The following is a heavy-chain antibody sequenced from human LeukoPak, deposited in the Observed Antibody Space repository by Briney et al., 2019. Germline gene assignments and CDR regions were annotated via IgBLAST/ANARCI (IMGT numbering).Heavy chain of an antibody. Sequence: GGSLRLSCAASGFTFSGFWMGWVRQAPGKGLECVANINQDGSEKYYMDSVKGRFTISRDDAKNSLYVQMNSLRDEDTAVYYCVRVEYSGWNLEYWGQGTLVTVSS. CDR1: GFTFSGFW. V-gene: IGHV3-7*01. CDR3: VRVEYSGWNLEY. J-gene: IGHJ4*02. CDR2: INQDGSEK. D-gene: IGHD5-12*01.